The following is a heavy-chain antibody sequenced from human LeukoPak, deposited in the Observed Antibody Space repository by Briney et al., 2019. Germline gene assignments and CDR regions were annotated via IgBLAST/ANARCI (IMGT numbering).Heavy chain of an antibody. V-gene: IGHV4-39*01. Sequence: SEPQSLTCTVSGGSISSSYYYWGWIRQPPGKGLEWIGSIYYSGSTYYNPSLKSRATISVDTSKNQFSLKLSSVTAPDTAVYYCARCRGDCNTPQYFFEYWGQGSLVTVSS. CDR3: ARCRGDCNTPQYFFEY. CDR1: GGSISSSYYY. J-gene: IGHJ4*02. CDR2: IYYSGST. D-gene: IGHD2/OR15-2a*01.